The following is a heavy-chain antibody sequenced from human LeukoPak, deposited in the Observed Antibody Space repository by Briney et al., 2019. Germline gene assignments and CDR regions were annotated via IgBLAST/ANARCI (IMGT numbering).Heavy chain of an antibody. CDR3: ARDLSASFDY. CDR2: ISYDGSNK. J-gene: IGHJ4*02. V-gene: IGHV3-30-3*01. Sequence: PGRSLRLSCAASGFTFSSYAMHWVRQAPGKGLEWVAVISYDGSNKYYADSVKGRFTISRDNSKNTLYLQMNSLRAEDTAVYYCARDLSASFDYWGQGTLVTVSS. CDR1: GFTFSSYA.